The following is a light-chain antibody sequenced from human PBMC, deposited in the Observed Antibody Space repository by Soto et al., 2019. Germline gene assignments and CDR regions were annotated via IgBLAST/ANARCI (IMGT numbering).Light chain of an antibody. J-gene: IGLJ1*01. Sequence: QSVLTQPPSASGSPGQSVTISCTGTSSDFGGYNYVSWYQQHPGKAPKLMIYEVSKRPSGVPDRFSGSKSGNTASLTVSGLQAEDESYYYYRSYAGSNTFPVLGT. CDR1: SSDFGGYNY. CDR3: RSYAGSNTFPV. CDR2: EVS. V-gene: IGLV2-8*01.